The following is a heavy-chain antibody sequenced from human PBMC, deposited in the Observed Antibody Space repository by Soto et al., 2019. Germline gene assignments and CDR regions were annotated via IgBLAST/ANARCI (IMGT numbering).Heavy chain of an antibody. CDR1: GFSLINYG. Sequence: QEQLVESGGGVVQPGGSLRLSCVASGFSLINYGMHWVRQAPGKGLEWVAVISYDGGNKQYADSVKGRHTISRDNSKNTLYLQLTTLKNEDTAMYYRARETQECRSANCFGFYSPWFVPWGQGTLVSVSS. D-gene: IGHD2-2*01. V-gene: IGHV3-30*03. J-gene: IGHJ5*01. CDR2: ISYDGGNK. CDR3: ARETQECRSANCFGFYSPWFVP.